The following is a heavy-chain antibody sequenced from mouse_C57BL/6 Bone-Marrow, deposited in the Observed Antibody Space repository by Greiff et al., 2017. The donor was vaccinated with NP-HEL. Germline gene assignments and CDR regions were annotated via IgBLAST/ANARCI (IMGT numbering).Heavy chain of an antibody. Sequence: VQLQQPGAELVKPGASVKMSCKASGYTFTSYWITWVKQRPGQGLEWIGDIYPGSGSTNYNEKFKSKATLTVDTSSSTAYMQLSRLTSEDSAVYYCAREGNYYGSSYWYFDVWGTGTTVTVSS. D-gene: IGHD1-1*01. J-gene: IGHJ1*03. CDR3: AREGNYYGSSYWYFDV. CDR1: GYTFTSYW. V-gene: IGHV1-55*01. CDR2: IYPGSGST.